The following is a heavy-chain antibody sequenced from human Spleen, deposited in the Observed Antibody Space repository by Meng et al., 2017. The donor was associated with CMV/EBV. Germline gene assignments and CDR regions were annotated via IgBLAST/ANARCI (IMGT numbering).Heavy chain of an antibody. J-gene: IGHJ4*02. V-gene: IGHV4-34*01. CDR1: GGSFSGYY. CDR2: INHSGST. Sequence: QVQLQQWGAGRLKPSXXXXLXCAVYGGSFSGYYWSWIRQPPGKGLEWIGEINHSGSTNYNPSLKSRVTISVDTSKNQFSLKLSSVTAADTAVYYCAREGGSSGWYVDYWGQGTLVTVSS. D-gene: IGHD6-19*01. CDR3: AREGGSSGWYVDY.